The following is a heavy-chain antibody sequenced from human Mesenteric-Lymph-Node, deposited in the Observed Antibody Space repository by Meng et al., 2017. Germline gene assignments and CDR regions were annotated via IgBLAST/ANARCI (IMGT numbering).Heavy chain of an antibody. V-gene: IGHV2-5*02. D-gene: IGHD2-2*01. CDR2: IYWDDDK. Sequence: TLKDSGPTLVKPTHTLTLTFTFSGFSLSTSGVGVGWIRQPPGKALEWLALIYWDDDKRYSPSLKSRLTITKDTSKNQVVLTMTNMDPVDTATYYCAHSGDTVVPAIFDYWGQGTLVTVSS. J-gene: IGHJ4*02. CDR3: AHSGDTVVPAIFDY. CDR1: GFSLSTSGVG.